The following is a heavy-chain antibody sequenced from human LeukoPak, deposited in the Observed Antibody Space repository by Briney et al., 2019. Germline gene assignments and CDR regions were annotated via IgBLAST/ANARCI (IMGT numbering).Heavy chain of an antibody. CDR1: GFTFSNYW. CDR3: VRDRGWLQFDY. V-gene: IGHV3-7*01. D-gene: IGHD5-24*01. Sequence: GGSLRLSCTTSGFTFSNYWLSWVRQAPGKGLEWVANIKEDGSDKYYVDSVKGRFTISRDNAKNSLYPQMNSLRAEDTAVYYCVRDRGWLQFDYWGQGTLVTVSS. CDR2: IKEDGSDK. J-gene: IGHJ4*02.